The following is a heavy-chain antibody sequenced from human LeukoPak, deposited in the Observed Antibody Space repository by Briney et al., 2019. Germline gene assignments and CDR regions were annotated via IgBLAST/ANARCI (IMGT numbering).Heavy chain of an antibody. CDR3: ARKGSYGSGSYPPGSMYYFDY. V-gene: IGHV4-34*01. Sequence: SETLSLTCAAYGGSFSGYYWSWIRQHPGKGLEWIGEINHSGSTNYNPSLKSRVTISVDTSKNQFSLKLSSVTAADTAVYYCARKGSYGSGSYPPGSMYYFDYWGQGTLVTVSS. CDR2: INHSGST. J-gene: IGHJ4*02. D-gene: IGHD3-10*01. CDR1: GGSFSGYY.